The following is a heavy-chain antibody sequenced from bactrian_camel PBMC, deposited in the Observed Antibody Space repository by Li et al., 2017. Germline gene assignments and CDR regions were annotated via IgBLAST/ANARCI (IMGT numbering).Heavy chain of an antibody. Sequence: HVQLVESGGGSVQAGESLTLSCMVSGSTDTHCLGWFRQAPGKAREGVAIIDSDGRDSSASYADEVKGRFTISLDNAENTLYLQMDSLIPEDSAMYYCAVGALSDIQALHFDEKFFAYWGQGTQVTVS. CDR2: IDSDGRDSSA. D-gene: IGHD3*01. CDR1: GSTDTHC. CDR3: AVGALSDIQALHFDEKFFAY. J-gene: IGHJ4*01. V-gene: IGHV3S26*01.